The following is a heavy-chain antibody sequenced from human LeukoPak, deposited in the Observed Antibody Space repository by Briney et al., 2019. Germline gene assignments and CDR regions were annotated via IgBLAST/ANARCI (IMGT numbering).Heavy chain of an antibody. CDR2: INRDESLT. CDR1: GFTFSNYW. Sequence: PGGSLRLSCAASGFTFSNYWMHWVRQAPGKGLVWVSRINRDESLTTYADSVKGRFTISRYRATNTLYLQMVRLTAEITAVHYCASRYCSGGTCYFDYWGQGTLVTVSS. V-gene: IGHV3-74*03. J-gene: IGHJ4*02. CDR3: ASRYCSGGTCYFDY. D-gene: IGHD2-15*01.